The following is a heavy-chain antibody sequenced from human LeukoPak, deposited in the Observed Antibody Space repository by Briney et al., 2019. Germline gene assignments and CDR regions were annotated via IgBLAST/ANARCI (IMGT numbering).Heavy chain of an antibody. J-gene: IGHJ4*02. CDR3: ERNHIGTGTYFDS. D-gene: IGHD3-10*01. Sequence: SETLSLTCTVSGDSISSYYWNWICQPAPQGQGRIGSVYASGYTDYNPSLPTRVRMSVDTSKNEFSLKVDTVTAADIAVYFCERNHIGTGTYFDSWGQGILVTVSS. CDR2: VYASGYT. CDR1: GDSISSYY. V-gene: IGHV4-4*07.